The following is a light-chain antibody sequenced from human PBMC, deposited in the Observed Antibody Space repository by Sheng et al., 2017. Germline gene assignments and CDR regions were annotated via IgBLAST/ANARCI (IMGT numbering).Light chain of an antibody. Sequence: QSALTQPASVSGSPGQSITISCTGTGSDVASYDLVSWYQHHPGKAPKVIIFEVVKRPSGVSNRFSGSKSGVTASLTISGLRAEDEADYFCSSYAGRATVIFGGGTKADRP. J-gene: IGLJ2*01. CDR1: GSDVASYDL. CDR3: SSYAGRATVI. CDR2: EVV. V-gene: IGLV2-23*02.